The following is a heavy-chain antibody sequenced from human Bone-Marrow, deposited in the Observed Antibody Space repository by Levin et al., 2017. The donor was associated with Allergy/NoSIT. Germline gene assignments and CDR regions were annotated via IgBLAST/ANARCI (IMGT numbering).Heavy chain of an antibody. J-gene: IGHJ5*02. D-gene: IGHD6-19*01. Sequence: SCAASGFSFTSYEMNWVRQAPGKGLEWVASSSSTGDYINYADSVKGRFTISRDNAKNSLYLEMNSLRDEDTAVYYCERETVLYCSATTCSHFDPWGQGTLVTVSS. V-gene: IGHV3-21*04. CDR2: SSSTGDYI. CDR1: GFSFTSYE. CDR3: ERETVLYCSATTCSHFDP.